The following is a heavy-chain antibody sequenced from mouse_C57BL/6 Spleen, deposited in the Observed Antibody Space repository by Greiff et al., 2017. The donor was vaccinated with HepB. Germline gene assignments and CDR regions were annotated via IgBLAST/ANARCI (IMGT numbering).Heavy chain of an antibody. V-gene: IGHV1-61*01. CDR3: AREGDYYYGSRVYFDY. D-gene: IGHD1-1*01. CDR1: GYTFTSYW. Sequence: QVQLQQPGAELVRPGSSVKLSCKASGYTFTSYWMDWVKQRPGQGLEWIGNIYPSDSETHYNQKFKDKATLTVDKSSSTAYMQLSSLTSEDSAVYYCAREGDYYYGSRVYFDYWGQGTTLTVSS. J-gene: IGHJ2*01. CDR2: IYPSDSET.